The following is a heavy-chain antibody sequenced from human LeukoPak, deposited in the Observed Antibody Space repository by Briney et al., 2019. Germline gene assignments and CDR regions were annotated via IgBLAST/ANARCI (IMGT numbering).Heavy chain of an antibody. CDR2: ISYNGGST. Sequence: PGGSLRLSCSASGFTFSRYAMHWVRQAPGKELEYLSLISYNGGSTYYADSVKGRFTISRDNSKNTLYLQMSSLRAEDTAVYYCARALGSSSDYWGQGTLVTVSS. CDR3: ARALGSSSDY. D-gene: IGHD1-26*01. V-gene: IGHV3-64D*09. J-gene: IGHJ4*02. CDR1: GFTFSRYA.